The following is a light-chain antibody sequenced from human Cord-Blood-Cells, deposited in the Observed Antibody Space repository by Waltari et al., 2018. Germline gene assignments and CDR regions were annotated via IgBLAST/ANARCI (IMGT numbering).Light chain of an antibody. CDR1: QSISSY. Sequence: DIQMTQSPSSLSASVGDRVTITCRASQSISSYLNWYQQKPGKAPKPLIYAASSLQSGVPSRFSGSGSCTDFTLTISSLQPEDFATYYCQQSYSTPPTFGQGTKVEIK. CDR2: AAS. CDR3: QQSYSTPPT. V-gene: IGKV1-39*01. J-gene: IGKJ1*01.